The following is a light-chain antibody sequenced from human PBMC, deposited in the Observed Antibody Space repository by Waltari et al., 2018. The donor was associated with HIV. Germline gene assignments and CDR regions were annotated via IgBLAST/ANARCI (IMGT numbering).Light chain of an antibody. CDR2: EVN. J-gene: IGLJ2*01. V-gene: IGLV2-14*01. Sequence: QSALTQPASVSGSPGQSITISCTASFYNNGGFTYVSWYQQHPGKAPKVILYEVNNRPSGVSTRFSGSKSGNTASLTIAGLQSEDEADYYCSSNTDSSTALFGGGTKLTVL. CDR1: FYNNGGFTY. CDR3: SSNTDSSTAL.